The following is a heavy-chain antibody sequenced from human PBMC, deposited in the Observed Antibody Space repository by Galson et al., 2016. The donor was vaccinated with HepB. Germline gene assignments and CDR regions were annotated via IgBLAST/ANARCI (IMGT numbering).Heavy chain of an antibody. CDR3: ARERYSYGPWYSYGMDV. V-gene: IGHV3-21*01. D-gene: IGHD5-18*01. CDR2: ISTRSTFI. Sequence: SLRLSCAASGFTFNDRSLNWVRQAPGKGLEWVSSISTRSTFIYYTDSVKGRFTISRDDAKNSLFLQMNSLRAEETAVYYCARERYSYGPWYSYGMDVWGKGTTVTVSS. J-gene: IGHJ6*04. CDR1: GFTFNDRS.